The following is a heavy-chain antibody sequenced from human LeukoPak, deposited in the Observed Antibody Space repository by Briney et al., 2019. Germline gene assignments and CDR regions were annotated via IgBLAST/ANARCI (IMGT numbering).Heavy chain of an antibody. J-gene: IGHJ3*02. Sequence: LSGGSLRLSCAASGFTFSSYGMSWVRQAPGKGLEWVANIKQDGSEKYYVDSVKGRFTISRDNAKNSLYLQMNSLRAEDTAVYYCARAGPGYSSGWYDAFDIWGQGTMVTVSS. V-gene: IGHV3-7*01. CDR2: IKQDGSEK. CDR1: GFTFSSYG. D-gene: IGHD6-19*01. CDR3: ARAGPGYSSGWYDAFDI.